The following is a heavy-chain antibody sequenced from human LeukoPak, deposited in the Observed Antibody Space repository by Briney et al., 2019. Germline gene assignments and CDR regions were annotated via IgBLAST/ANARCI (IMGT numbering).Heavy chain of an antibody. V-gene: IGHV6-1*01. D-gene: IGHD3-9*01. CDR3: ARAWHHDMRPFDI. CDR2: TFYRSKWYN. CDR1: GDSVSRKRAA. Sequence: WQTLSLTCAISGDSVSRKRAAWNWIRESPSRGLEWLGRTFYRSKWYNDYAESVKRRIIISPHTSKIHFSVQLDSVTPEDTAVYYCARAWHHDMRPFDIWGQGTMVTVSS. J-gene: IGHJ3*02.